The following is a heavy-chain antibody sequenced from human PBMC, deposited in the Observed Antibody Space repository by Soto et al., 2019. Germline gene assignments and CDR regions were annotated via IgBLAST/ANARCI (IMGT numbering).Heavy chain of an antibody. CDR2: IKSKTDGGTT. D-gene: IGHD3-22*01. J-gene: IGHJ4*02. CDR1: GFTFSNAW. V-gene: IGHV3-15*07. Sequence: EVQLVESGGGLVKPGGSLRLSCAASGFTFSNAWMNWVRQAPGKGLEWVGRIKSKTDGGTTDYAAPVKGRFTISRDDSKNTLYLQMNSLKTEDTVVYYCTTSEYYYDSSGYYYGAHFDYWGQGTLVTVSS. CDR3: TTSEYYYDSSGYYYGAHFDY.